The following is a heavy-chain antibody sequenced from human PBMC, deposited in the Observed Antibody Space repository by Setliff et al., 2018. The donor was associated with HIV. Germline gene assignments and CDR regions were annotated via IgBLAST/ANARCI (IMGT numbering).Heavy chain of an antibody. CDR2: INHSIRT. Sequence: PSETLSLTCAVYGGSFSGFYWNWIRQAPGKGLEWIGEINHSIRTKYNPSLKSRVTISVDTSKNQFSLKLSSVTAADTAFYYCARGFSGDYLFTGYLDVWGKGTTVTVSS. V-gene: IGHV4-34*01. CDR1: GGSFSGFY. CDR3: ARGFSGDYLFTGYLDV. D-gene: IGHD3-22*01. J-gene: IGHJ6*03.